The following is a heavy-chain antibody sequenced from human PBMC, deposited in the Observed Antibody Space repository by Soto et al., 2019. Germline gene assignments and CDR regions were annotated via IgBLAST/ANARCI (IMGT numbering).Heavy chain of an antibody. Sequence: QVQLVQSGAEVKKPGASVKVSCKASGYTFTNYGISWVRQAPGQGLEWMGWISAYNGNTNYAQKLQGRVTMTTDTSPKTGYMELRGLRTDDTAVYYCGRDSPPVDYWGQGTLVTVSS. J-gene: IGHJ4*02. V-gene: IGHV1-18*04. CDR3: GRDSPPVDY. CDR2: ISAYNGNT. CDR1: GYTFTNYG.